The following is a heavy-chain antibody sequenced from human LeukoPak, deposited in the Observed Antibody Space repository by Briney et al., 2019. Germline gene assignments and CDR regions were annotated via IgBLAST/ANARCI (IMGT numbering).Heavy chain of an antibody. CDR1: GGTFSSYA. CDR3: ARIAVAGTGYFDY. CDR2: IIPIFGIA. J-gene: IGHJ4*02. D-gene: IGHD6-19*01. Sequence: ASVKVSCKASGGTFSSYAISWVGQAPGQGLEWMGRIIPIFGIANYAQKFQGRVTITADKSTSTAYMELSSLRSEDTAVYYCARIAVAGTGYFDYWGQGTLVTVSS. V-gene: IGHV1-69*04.